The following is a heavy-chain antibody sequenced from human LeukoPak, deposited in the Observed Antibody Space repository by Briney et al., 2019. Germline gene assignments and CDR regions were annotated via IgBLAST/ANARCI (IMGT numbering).Heavy chain of an antibody. CDR2: TYYRSKWYN. CDR1: GDSVSSNSAA. D-gene: IGHD2-2*01. CDR3: ARSSPNFDY. Sequence: QTLSLTCAISGDSVSSNSAAWNWIRQSPARDLESLGRTYYRSKWYNGSAISVKSRIAVNKDTSKNQFSLHLNSVTPEDTAVYYCARSSPNFDYWGQGTLVTVSS. J-gene: IGHJ4*02. V-gene: IGHV6-1*01.